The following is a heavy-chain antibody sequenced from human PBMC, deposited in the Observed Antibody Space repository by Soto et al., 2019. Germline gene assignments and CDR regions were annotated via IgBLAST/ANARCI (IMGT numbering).Heavy chain of an antibody. CDR3: AKDLGVVVITHAFDY. V-gene: IGHV3-30*18. D-gene: IGHD3-22*01. J-gene: IGHJ4*02. Sequence: GGSLRLSCAASGFTFSSYGMHWVRQAPGKGLEWVAVISYDGSNKYYADSVKGRFTISRDNSKNTLYLQMNSLRAEDTAVYYCAKDLGVVVITHAFDYWGQGTLVTVPS. CDR1: GFTFSSYG. CDR2: ISYDGSNK.